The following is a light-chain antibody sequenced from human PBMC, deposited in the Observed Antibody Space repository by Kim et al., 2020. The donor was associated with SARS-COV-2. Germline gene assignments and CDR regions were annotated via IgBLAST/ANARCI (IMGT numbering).Light chain of an antibody. CDR3: QQYGSSRFT. V-gene: IGKV3-20*01. CDR1: QSVSSSY. CDR2: GAS. Sequence: EIVLTQSPGTLSLSPGERATLSCRASQSVSSSYLAWYQQKPGQAPRLLIYGASSTATGIPDRFRGSGSGTDFTLTISRLEPEDFAVYYCQQYGSSRFTFGPGTKVDIK. J-gene: IGKJ3*01.